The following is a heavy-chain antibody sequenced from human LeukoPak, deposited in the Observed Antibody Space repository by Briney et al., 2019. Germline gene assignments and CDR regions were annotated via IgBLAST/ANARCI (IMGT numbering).Heavy chain of an antibody. V-gene: IGHV3-7*01. Sequence: GGSLRLSCAASGFTFSSYWMSWVRQAPGKGLEWVANIKQDGSEKYYVDSVKGRFTISRDNAKNSLYLQMNSLRAEDTAVYYCARARYSSGWFDALDIWGQGTMVTVSS. D-gene: IGHD6-19*01. CDR3: ARARYSSGWFDALDI. J-gene: IGHJ3*02. CDR2: IKQDGSEK. CDR1: GFTFSSYW.